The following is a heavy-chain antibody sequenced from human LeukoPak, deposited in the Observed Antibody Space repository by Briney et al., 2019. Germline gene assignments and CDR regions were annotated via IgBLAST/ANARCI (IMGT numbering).Heavy chain of an antibody. D-gene: IGHD3-10*01. CDR3: ARAYGSGGDYGMDV. V-gene: IGHV3-13*01. CDR1: GFTFSSYD. J-gene: IGHJ6*02. Sequence: QTGGSLRLSCAASGFTFSSYDMHWVRQATGKGLEWVSAIGTAGDTYYPGSVKGRFTISRENAKNSLYLQMNSLRAGDTAVYYCARAYGSGGDYGMDVWGQGTTVTVSS. CDR2: IGTAGDT.